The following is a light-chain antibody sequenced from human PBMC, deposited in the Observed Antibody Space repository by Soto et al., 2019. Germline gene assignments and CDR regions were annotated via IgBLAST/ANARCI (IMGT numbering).Light chain of an antibody. CDR2: EVS. CDR3: CSYAGSSSFYV. J-gene: IGLJ1*01. V-gene: IGLV2-23*02. Sequence: QSVLTQPASVSGSPGQSITLSCPGASSDFGSYNLVSWYHQHPGKAPKLMIYEVSKRPSGVSNRFSGSKSGNTASLTISGLQAEDEADYYCCSYAGSSSFYVFGTGTKVTV. CDR1: SSDFGSYNL.